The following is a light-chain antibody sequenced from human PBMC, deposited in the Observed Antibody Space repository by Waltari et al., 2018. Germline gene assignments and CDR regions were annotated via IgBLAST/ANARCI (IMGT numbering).Light chain of an antibody. CDR3: QVWDNFSNHVI. Sequence: SYWLFQPPSVSVAPGQTARITCGGKDIGSKRVQWYQQKPGQAPVLGVSDDSDRPSGIPERFSGSKPGNTATLTINRVEAGDEADYYCQVWDNFSNHVIFGGGTKLTVL. CDR1: DIGSKR. V-gene: IGLV3-21*02. J-gene: IGLJ2*01. CDR2: DDS.